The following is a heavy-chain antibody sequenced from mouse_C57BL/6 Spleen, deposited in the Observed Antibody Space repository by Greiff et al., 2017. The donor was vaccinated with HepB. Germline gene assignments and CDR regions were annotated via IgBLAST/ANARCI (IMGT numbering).Heavy chain of an antibody. CDR1: GYTFTSYW. J-gene: IGHJ3*01. CDR3: ARSGDYDGGFAY. Sequence: VQLQQSGAELVKPGASVKLSCKASGYTFTSYWMQWVKQRPGQGLEWIGEIDPSDSYTNYNQKFKGKATLTVDTSSSTAYMQLSSLTSEDSAVYYCARSGDYDGGFAYWGQGTLVTVSA. D-gene: IGHD2-4*01. CDR2: IDPSDSYT. V-gene: IGHV1-50*01.